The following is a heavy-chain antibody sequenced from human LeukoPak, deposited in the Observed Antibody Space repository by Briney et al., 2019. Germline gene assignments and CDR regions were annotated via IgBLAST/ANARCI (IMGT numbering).Heavy chain of an antibody. V-gene: IGHV1-18*01. J-gene: IGHJ4*02. Sequence: ASVEVSCKASGYTFTSYGISWVRQAPGQGLEWMGWISAYNGNTNYAQKLQGRVTMTTDTSTSTAYMELRSLRSDDTAVYYCARVEYCSGGSCYSFVYWGQGTLVTVSS. CDR2: ISAYNGNT. CDR1: GYTFTSYG. CDR3: ARVEYCSGGSCYSFVY. D-gene: IGHD2-15*01.